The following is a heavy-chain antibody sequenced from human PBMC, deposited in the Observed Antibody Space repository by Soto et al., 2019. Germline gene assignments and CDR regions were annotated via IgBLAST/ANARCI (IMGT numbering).Heavy chain of an antibody. J-gene: IGHJ5*02. V-gene: IGHV4-31*03. CDR1: GGSISSSSYY. CDR2: IYYSGST. CDR3: ARTPRS. D-gene: IGHD2-15*01. Sequence: PSETLSLTCTVSGGSISSSSYYWSWIRQHPGKGLEWIGYIYYSGSTYYNPSLKSRVTISVDTSKNHSPLKLTFVTAEETAVYSCARTPRSWGQGTLVTVS.